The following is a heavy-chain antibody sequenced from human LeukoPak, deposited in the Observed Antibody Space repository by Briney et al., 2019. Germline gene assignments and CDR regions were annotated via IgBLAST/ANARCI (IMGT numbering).Heavy chain of an antibody. D-gene: IGHD3-10*01. CDR1: GGSISSYY. CDR3: ARVKGSGSYLLDACDI. Sequence: SETLSLPYTVSGGSISSYYWSWIRQPPGKGLEWIGYIYYSGSTNYNPSLKSRVTISVDTSKNQFSLKLSSVTAADTAVYYCARVKGSGSYLLDACDIWQQGTMVTVSS. CDR2: IYYSGST. J-gene: IGHJ3*02. V-gene: IGHV4-59*01.